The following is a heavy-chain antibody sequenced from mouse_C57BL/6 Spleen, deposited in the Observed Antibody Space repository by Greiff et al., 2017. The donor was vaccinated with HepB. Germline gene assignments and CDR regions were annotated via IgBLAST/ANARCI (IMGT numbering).Heavy chain of an antibody. CDR1: GYTFTDYE. J-gene: IGHJ2*01. CDR2: IDPETGGT. Sequence: QVQLQQSGAELVRPGASVTLSCKASGYTFTDYEMHWVKQTPVHGLEWIGAIDPETGGTANNQKFKGKAILTADNSSSTAYMELRSLTSEDSAIYYCTRAPTGSRVYFDYWGQGTTLTVSS. V-gene: IGHV1-15*01. CDR3: TRAPTGSRVYFDY. D-gene: IGHD1-1*01.